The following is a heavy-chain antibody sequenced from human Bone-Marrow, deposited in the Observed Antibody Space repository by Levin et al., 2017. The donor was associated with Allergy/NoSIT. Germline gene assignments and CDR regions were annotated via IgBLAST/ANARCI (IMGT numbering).Heavy chain of an antibody. D-gene: IGHD2-15*01. J-gene: IGHJ4*02. V-gene: IGHV3-23*01. CDR1: GFTFSGYA. CDR3: AKSGYCGGGGCATPRFDY. CDR2: IIGSGGST. Sequence: GESLKISCAASGFTFSGYAMSWVRQAPGKGLEWVSAIIGSGGSTYYAASVTGRFTISRDNSKNTLFLQMNSLRAEDTAVYYCAKSGYCGGGGCATPRFDYWGQGTLVTVSS.